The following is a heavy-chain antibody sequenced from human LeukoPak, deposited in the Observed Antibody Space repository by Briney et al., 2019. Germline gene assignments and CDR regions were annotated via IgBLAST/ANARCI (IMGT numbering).Heavy chain of an antibody. Sequence: SETLSLTCTVSGGSISSYYWSWIRQPPGKGLEWIGYIYYSGSTNYNPSLKSRVTISVDTSKNQFSLKLSSVTAADTAVYYCAGGVYSNYYGSGSYLAISSYYYYYYMDVWGKGTTVTISS. J-gene: IGHJ6*03. D-gene: IGHD3-10*01. CDR3: AGGVYSNYYGSGSYLAISSYYYYYYMDV. CDR2: IYYSGST. V-gene: IGHV4-59*01. CDR1: GGSISSYY.